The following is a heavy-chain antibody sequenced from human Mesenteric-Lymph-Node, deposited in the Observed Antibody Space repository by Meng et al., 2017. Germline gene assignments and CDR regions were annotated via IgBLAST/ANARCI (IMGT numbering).Heavy chain of an antibody. CDR3: AKVLTPTYSSSFLQGGGGMDV. CDR2: ISGSGGST. V-gene: IGHV3-23*01. Sequence: GGSLRLSCAASGFTFSNYAMSWVRQAPGKGLEWVSAISGSGGSTFYADSGRFTISRDNSKNTLYLQMNSLRAEDTAVYYCAKVLTPTYSSSFLQGGGGMDVWGQGTTVTVSS. D-gene: IGHD6-13*01. J-gene: IGHJ6*02. CDR1: GFTFSNYA.